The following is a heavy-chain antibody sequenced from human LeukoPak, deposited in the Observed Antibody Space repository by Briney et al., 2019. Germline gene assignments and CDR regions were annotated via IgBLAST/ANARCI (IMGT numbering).Heavy chain of an antibody. CDR1: GDSVSNNNGA. J-gene: IGHJ3*01. CDR2: TYYRSQWYN. Sequence: SQTLSLTCAIPGDSVSNNNGAWNWIRQSPSRGLEWLGRTYYRSQWYNDYARSVMSRISVDPDTSKNQFSLHLSSVTPDDTAVYYCAGGYAFDVWGQGTMVTVSS. V-gene: IGHV6-1*01. CDR3: AGGYAFDV.